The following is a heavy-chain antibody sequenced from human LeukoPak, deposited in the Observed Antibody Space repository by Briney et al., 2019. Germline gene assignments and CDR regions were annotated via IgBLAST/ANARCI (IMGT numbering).Heavy chain of an antibody. D-gene: IGHD3-3*01. Sequence: GGSLRLSCAASGFTFSSYSMNWVRQAPGKGPEWVSYISSSSSTIYYGDSVKGRFTISRDNAKNSLYLQMNSLRAEDTAVYYCARDRSNYDFWSGYYNWGQGTLVTVSS. V-gene: IGHV3-48*01. CDR2: ISSSSSTI. CDR3: ARDRSNYDFWSGYYN. CDR1: GFTFSSYS. J-gene: IGHJ4*02.